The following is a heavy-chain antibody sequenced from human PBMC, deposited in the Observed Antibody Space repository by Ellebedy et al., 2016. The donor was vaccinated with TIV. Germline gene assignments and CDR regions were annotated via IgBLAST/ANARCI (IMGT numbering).Heavy chain of an antibody. CDR1: GGSISTYY. CDR2: IYNSGTT. V-gene: IGHV4-59*01. Sequence: MPSETLSLTCNVSGGSISTYYWSWIRQPPGKGLEWIGYIYNSGTTNYNLSLKSRVSMSLDKTKNQFSLKLTSLTAADTAVYYCAAYYGGRFDYWGQGTLVTVSS. CDR3: AAYYGGRFDY. J-gene: IGHJ4*02. D-gene: IGHD4-23*01.